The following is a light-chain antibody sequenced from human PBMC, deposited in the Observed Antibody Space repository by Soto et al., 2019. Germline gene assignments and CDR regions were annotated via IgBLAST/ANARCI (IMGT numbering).Light chain of an antibody. CDR3: QQYCSSSWT. CDR1: QSVSSSY. V-gene: IGKV3-20*01. J-gene: IGKJ1*01. CDR2: GAS. Sequence: EIVLTQSPGTLSLSPGERATLSCRASQSVSSSYLAWYQQKFGQAPRLLIYGASSRATGIPDRFSGSGSGTDMTRTISRLETEDFAVYYWQQYCSSSWTFGQGSKVEIK.